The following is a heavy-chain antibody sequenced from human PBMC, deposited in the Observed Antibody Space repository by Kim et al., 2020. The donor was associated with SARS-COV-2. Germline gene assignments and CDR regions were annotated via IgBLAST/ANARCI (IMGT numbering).Heavy chain of an antibody. Sequence: KGRFTISRDNSKNTLYLQMNSLRAEDTAVYYCARDLGDCSGGSCYSYFDYWGQGTLVTVSS. D-gene: IGHD2-15*01. V-gene: IGHV3-30*07. CDR3: ARDLGDCSGGSCYSYFDY. J-gene: IGHJ4*02.